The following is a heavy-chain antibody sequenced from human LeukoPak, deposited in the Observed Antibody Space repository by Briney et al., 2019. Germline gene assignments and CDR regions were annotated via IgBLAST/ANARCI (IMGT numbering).Heavy chain of an antibody. D-gene: IGHD3-22*01. CDR3: ARGYDSSGYYFDY. V-gene: IGHV4-31*03. Sequence: ASETLSLTCTVSGGSISSGGYYWSWIRQHPGKGLEWIGYIYYSGSTYYNPSLKSRVTISVDTSKNQFSLKLSSVTAADTAVYYCARGYDSSGYYFDYWGQGTLVTVSS. CDR2: IYYSGST. CDR1: GGSISSGGYY. J-gene: IGHJ4*02.